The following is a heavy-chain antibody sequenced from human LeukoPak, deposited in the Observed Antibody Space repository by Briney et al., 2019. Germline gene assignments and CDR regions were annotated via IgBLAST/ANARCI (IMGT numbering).Heavy chain of an antibody. CDR2: MNPNSGGT. J-gene: IGHJ4*02. CDR1: GYTFTGYY. V-gene: IGHV1-2*02. Sequence: ASVKVSCKASGYTFTGYYIHWVRQAPGQGLEWMAWMNPNSGGTSYAQKFQGRVTMTRDTSISTAYMELGRLRFDDTAVYYCARNKEGKSLDYWGQGTLVTVSS. CDR3: ARNKEGKSLDY.